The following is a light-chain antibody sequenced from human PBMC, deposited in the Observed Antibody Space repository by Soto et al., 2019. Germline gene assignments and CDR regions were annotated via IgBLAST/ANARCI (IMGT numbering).Light chain of an antibody. V-gene: IGLV1-51*02. CDR2: END. CDR1: SSNIANNY. Sequence: QAVLTQPPSLSAAPGQTVTISCSGSSSNIANNYVSWYQQLPGTAPKLLIYENDKRPSGIPDRFSGSKSGTSATLGITGLQTGDEADYYCGTLDSSLSAYVFGTGTKLTVL. CDR3: GTLDSSLSAYV. J-gene: IGLJ1*01.